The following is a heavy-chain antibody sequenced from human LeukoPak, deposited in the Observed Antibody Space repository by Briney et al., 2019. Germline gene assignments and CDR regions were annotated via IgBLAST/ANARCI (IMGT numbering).Heavy chain of an antibody. CDR1: GYTSSNYC. CDR2: ISAYNGNT. V-gene: IGHV1-18*04. CDR3: ASPQGSSWFDAFDI. D-gene: IGHD6-13*01. Sequence: GASVKVSCKASGYTSSNYCIHWLRQAPGQGLEWMGWISAYNGNTNYAQKLQGRVTMTTDTSTSTAYMELRSLRSDDTAVYYCASPQGSSWFDAFDIWGQGTMVTVSS. J-gene: IGHJ3*02.